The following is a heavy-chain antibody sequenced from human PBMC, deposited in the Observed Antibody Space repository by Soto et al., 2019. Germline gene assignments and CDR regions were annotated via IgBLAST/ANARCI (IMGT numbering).Heavy chain of an antibody. J-gene: IGHJ3*01. D-gene: IGHD2-21*01. CDR3: VREYCAGGACSDAFYX. CDR1: GFIFSNYE. V-gene: IGHV3-48*03. CDR2: VIEDSGTM. Sequence: PGGALRLSCAASGFIFSNYEVDWVRQAPGKGLEWVSYVIEDSGTMHYADSVKGRFTISRDNAKNSLYLQMKSLRSEDTAVYFCVREYCAGGACSDAFYXWGQGTLFTVS.